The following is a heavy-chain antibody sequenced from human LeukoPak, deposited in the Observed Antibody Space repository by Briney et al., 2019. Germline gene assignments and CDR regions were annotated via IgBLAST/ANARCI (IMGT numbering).Heavy chain of an antibody. CDR3: ATDSPPIILGGQFY. Sequence: GGSLRLSCASSGVTVNSNYMTWVRQAPGKGLGWVAVLYTGGRTYYAESVKDRFAISTDNSKNTLYLHMDSLRDDDTAIYYCATDSPPIILGGQFYWGQGTLVTVSS. D-gene: IGHD1-20*01. CDR1: GVTVNSNY. J-gene: IGHJ4*02. V-gene: IGHV3-66*01. CDR2: LYTGGRT.